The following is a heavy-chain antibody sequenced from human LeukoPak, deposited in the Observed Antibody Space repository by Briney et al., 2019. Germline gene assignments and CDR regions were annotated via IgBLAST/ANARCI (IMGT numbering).Heavy chain of an antibody. CDR3: ARDIGTYYDFWSGRMNWFDP. D-gene: IGHD3-3*01. CDR2: IYTSGST. V-gene: IGHV4-4*07. Sequence: SETLSLTCAVYGGSFSGYYWSWIRQPAGKGLEWIGRIYTSGSTNYNPSLKSRVTMSVDTSKNQFSLKLSSVTAADTAVYYCARDIGTYYDFWSGRMNWFDPWGQGTLVTVSS. J-gene: IGHJ5*02. CDR1: GGSFSGYY.